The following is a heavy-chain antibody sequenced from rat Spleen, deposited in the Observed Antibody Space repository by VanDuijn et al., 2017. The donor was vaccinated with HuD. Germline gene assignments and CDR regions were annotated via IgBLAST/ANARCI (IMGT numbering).Heavy chain of an antibody. CDR1: GFSLTSNS. Sequence: QVQLKESGPGLVQPSQTLSLTCTVSGFSLTSNSVSWVRQPPGKSLVWMGTIWAGGGINYNSAVQSRLSISRDTSKSQVFLKMNSLQPEDTGTYYCARHDYSGDVDFEYWGQGVMVTVSS. J-gene: IGHJ2*01. D-gene: IGHD1-1*01. CDR2: IWAGGGI. CDR3: ARHDYSGDVDFEY. V-gene: IGHV2-72*01.